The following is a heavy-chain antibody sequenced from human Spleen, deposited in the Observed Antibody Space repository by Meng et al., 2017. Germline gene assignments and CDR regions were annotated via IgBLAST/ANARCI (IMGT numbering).Heavy chain of an antibody. CDR1: GFTFSSYA. CDR3: AKGGGYSYGYVAF. J-gene: IGHJ4*02. D-gene: IGHD5-18*01. V-gene: IGHV3-23*01. Sequence: GESLKISCAASGFTFSSYAMSWVRQAPGKGLEWVSAIGGSGASTYYADSVKGRFTISRDNSKNTVYLQMNSLRGEDTALYYCAKGGGYSYGYVAFWGQGLLVTVSS. CDR2: IGGSGAST.